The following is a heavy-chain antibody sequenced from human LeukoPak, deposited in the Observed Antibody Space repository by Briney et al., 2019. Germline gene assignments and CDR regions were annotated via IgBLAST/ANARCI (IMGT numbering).Heavy chain of an antibody. CDR2: INPNSGGT. D-gene: IGHD1-26*01. Sequence: ASVKVSCKASGYTFTGYYMHWVRQAPGQGLEWIGWINPNSGGTNYAQKFQGRVTMTRDTSISTAYMELSRLRSDDTAVYYCARGLYSGSYLRTYYFDYWGQGTLVTVSS. CDR3: ARGLYSGSYLRTYYFDY. CDR1: GYTFTGYY. V-gene: IGHV1-2*02. J-gene: IGHJ4*02.